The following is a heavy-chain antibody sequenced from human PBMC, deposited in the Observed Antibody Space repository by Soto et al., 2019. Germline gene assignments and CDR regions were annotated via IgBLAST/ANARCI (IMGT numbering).Heavy chain of an antibody. CDR2: ISGVGGST. V-gene: IGHV3-23*01. CDR3: AKQRVGSSWYRDFDL. Sequence: GGSLRLSCDASGSTFSDYAMSWVRQSPGKGLEWASGISGVGGSTYYPDSVKGRFTISRDNSRNTVYLQMNNLTADDTAVYYCAKQRVGSSWYRDFDLWGQGTLVTVSS. D-gene: IGHD6-13*01. J-gene: IGHJ4*02. CDR1: GSTFSDYA.